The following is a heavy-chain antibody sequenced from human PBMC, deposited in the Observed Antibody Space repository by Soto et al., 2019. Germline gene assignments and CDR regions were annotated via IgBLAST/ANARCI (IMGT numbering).Heavy chain of an antibody. J-gene: IGHJ4*02. Sequence: QVQLVQSGADVKKPGASVTVSCKASGYTFTTHNMHWVRQAPGQGLEWMGIINPSGGRTTYALKFQGRVSLTSDTSTNTVYMELSSLRSEDTAVYYCARAGENYGSGTFSPPLRYYFNSWGQGTLVTVSS. CDR1: GYTFTTHN. V-gene: IGHV1-46*01. CDR2: INPSGGRT. CDR3: ARAGENYGSGTFSPPLRYYFNS. D-gene: IGHD3-10*01.